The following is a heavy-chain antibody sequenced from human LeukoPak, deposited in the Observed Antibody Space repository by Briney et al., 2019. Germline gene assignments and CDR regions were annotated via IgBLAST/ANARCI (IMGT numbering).Heavy chain of an antibody. V-gene: IGHV5-51*01. Sequence: GESLKISCKGSGYSFTSYWTGWVRQMPGKGLEWMGIIYPGDSDTRYSPSFQGQVPISADKSISTAYLQWSSLKASDTAMYYCARDGSSGYYPPPHPFDPWGQGTLVTVSS. CDR2: IYPGDSDT. J-gene: IGHJ5*02. CDR1: GYSFTSYW. D-gene: IGHD3-22*01. CDR3: ARDGSSGYYPPPHPFDP.